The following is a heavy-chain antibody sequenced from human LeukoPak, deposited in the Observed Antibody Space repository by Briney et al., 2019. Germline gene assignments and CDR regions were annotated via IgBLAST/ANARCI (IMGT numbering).Heavy chain of an antibody. V-gene: IGHV3-23*01. Sequence: GGSLRLSCAASGFTVSSYATSWVRQAPGKGLEWVSGISGGGGSTYYADSVKGRFTISRDNSKNTLYLQVDSLRAEDTAVYYCAKDGRWIQLLFDYWGQGTLVTVSS. CDR1: GFTVSSYA. CDR3: AKDGRWIQLLFDY. J-gene: IGHJ4*02. D-gene: IGHD5-18*01. CDR2: ISGGGGST.